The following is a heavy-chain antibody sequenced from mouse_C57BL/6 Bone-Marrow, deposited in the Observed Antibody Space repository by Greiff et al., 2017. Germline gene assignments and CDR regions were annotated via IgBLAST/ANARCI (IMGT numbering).Heavy chain of an antibody. V-gene: IGHV1-69*01. Sequence: QVQLQQPGAELVMPGASVTLSCKASGYTFTSYWMHWVKQRPGQGLEWIGEIDPSDSYTNYNQKFKGKSTLTVDKSSSTAYMQLSSLTSEDSAVYYCARDYYGSSFWFAYWGQGTLVTVSA. CDR3: ARDYYGSSFWFAY. CDR1: GYTFTSYW. CDR2: IDPSDSYT. D-gene: IGHD1-1*01. J-gene: IGHJ3*01.